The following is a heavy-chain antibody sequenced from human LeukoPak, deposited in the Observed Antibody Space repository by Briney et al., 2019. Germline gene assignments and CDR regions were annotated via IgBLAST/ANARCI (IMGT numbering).Heavy chain of an antibody. CDR1: GFTFSSNW. D-gene: IGHD1-26*01. CDR3: VRDLGGRSGH. CDR2: INEDGSTT. Sequence: GGSQRLSCAASGFTFSSNWMHWVRQAPGKGLVWVSRINEDGSTTNYADSVKGRSTIFRDNAKNTLYLQMNSLRAEDTAVYYCVRDLGGRSGHWGQGTLVTVSS. V-gene: IGHV3-74*01. J-gene: IGHJ4*02.